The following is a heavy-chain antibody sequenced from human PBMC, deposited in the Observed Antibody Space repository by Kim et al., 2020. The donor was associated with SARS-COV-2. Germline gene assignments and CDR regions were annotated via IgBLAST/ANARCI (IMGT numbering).Heavy chain of an antibody. CDR2: IIAYNGNT. D-gene: IGHD3-3*01. CDR3: ASTLYDFLVGYYFGVVDY. CDR1: GYSFTHYD. J-gene: IGHJ4*02. V-gene: IGHV1-18*01. Sequence: ASVNVSCKASGYSFTHYDFSWVRQAPGQGLEWMGWIIAYNGNTNYAQKLQGRVTMTTDTSTSTAYMELRSLRSDDTAVYYCASTLYDFLVGYYFGVVDYCGEGTLLTASS.